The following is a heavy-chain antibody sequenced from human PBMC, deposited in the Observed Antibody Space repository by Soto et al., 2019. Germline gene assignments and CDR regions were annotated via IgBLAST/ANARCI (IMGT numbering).Heavy chain of an antibody. J-gene: IGHJ6*02. CDR3: ARERSSSWYGYGMDV. CDR2: IIPIFGTA. Sequence: ASVKVSCKASGGTFSSYAISWVRQAPGQGLEWMGGIIPIFGTANYAQKFQGRVTITADESTSTAYMELSSLRSEDTAVYYCARERSSSWYGYGMDVWGQGTTVTVSS. D-gene: IGHD6-13*01. CDR1: GGTFSSYA. V-gene: IGHV1-69*13.